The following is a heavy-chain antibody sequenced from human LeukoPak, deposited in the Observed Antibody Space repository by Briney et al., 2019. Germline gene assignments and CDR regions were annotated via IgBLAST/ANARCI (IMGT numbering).Heavy chain of an antibody. D-gene: IGHD6-13*01. CDR3: ARQIASAGTAGFDF. CDR1: GGSISSYY. CDR2: IYSTGST. J-gene: IGHJ4*02. Sequence: PSETLSLTCTVSGGSISSYYWSWIRQPAGKGLEWIGRIYSTGSTNYNPSLKSRVTMSVDTSKNQFSLRLRSVTAADTAVYYCARQIASAGTAGFDFWGQGALVTVSS. V-gene: IGHV4-4*07.